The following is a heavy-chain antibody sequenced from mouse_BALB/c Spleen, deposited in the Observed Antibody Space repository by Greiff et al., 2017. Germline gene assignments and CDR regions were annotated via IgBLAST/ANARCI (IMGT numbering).Heavy chain of an antibody. CDR2: INSNGGST. J-gene: IGHJ4*01. V-gene: IGHV5-6-3*01. Sequence: EVKLVESGAGLVQPGGSLTLSCAASGFTFSSYCMSWVLQTPDKSLELVATINSNGGSTYYPDSLKGRFTISRDTAKNTLSLQMSNLKSEDTAMYDTASCICDSYGYAMDYWGQGTSVTVSA. CDR3: ASCICDSYGYAMDY. CDR1: GFTFSSYC. D-gene: IGHD2-12*01.